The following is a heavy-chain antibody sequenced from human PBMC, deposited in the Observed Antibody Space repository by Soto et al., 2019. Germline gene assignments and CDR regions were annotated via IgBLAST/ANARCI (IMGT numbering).Heavy chain of an antibody. Sequence: QVQLQESGPGLVKSSETLSLTCTVSGGSMNNNFWSWIRQPPGKGLEWLAYIYSSGSTTYNPSLKRRVTISIDTSKNQFSLKVNSVTAADTAVYFCARGGWLRGSYWFDPWGQGALVTVSS. CDR3: ARGGWLRGSYWFDP. CDR1: GGSMNNNF. V-gene: IGHV4-59*01. J-gene: IGHJ5*02. D-gene: IGHD5-12*01. CDR2: IYSSGST.